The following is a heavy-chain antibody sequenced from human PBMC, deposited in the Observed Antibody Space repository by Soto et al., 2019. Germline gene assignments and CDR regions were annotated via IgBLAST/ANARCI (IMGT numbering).Heavy chain of an antibody. Sequence: QVQLQESGPGLVKPSETLSLTCTVSGGSVSSGSYYWSWIRQPPGKGLEWIGYIYYSGSTNCNPSLKSRVTISVDTSKNQFSLKLSSVTAADTAVYYCASGGYCTGGSCYTFDYWGQGTLVTVSS. V-gene: IGHV4-61*01. CDR2: IYYSGST. J-gene: IGHJ4*02. CDR3: ASGGYCTGGSCYTFDY. D-gene: IGHD2-15*01. CDR1: GGSVSSGSYY.